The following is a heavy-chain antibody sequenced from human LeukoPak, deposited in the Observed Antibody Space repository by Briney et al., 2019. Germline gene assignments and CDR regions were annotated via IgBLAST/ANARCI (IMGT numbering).Heavy chain of an antibody. D-gene: IGHD3-22*01. CDR1: GYSFTTYW. Sequence: GESLKISCKGSGYSFTTYWIAWVRQMPGKGLEWMGIIYPGDSDTRYSPSFQGQVSISVDKSISTAYLQWSSLKASDTAMYYCARTPDSSGENWFDPWGQGTLDTASS. J-gene: IGHJ5*02. CDR2: IYPGDSDT. V-gene: IGHV5-51*01. CDR3: ARTPDSSGENWFDP.